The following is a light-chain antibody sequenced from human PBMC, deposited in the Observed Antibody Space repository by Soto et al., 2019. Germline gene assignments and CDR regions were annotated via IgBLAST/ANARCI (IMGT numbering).Light chain of an antibody. V-gene: IGKV3-15*01. CDR1: QSVSSN. CDR3: QQYGDLLWT. Sequence: EIVMTPSPATLSVSPGERATLSRRASQSVSSNLAWYQQKPGQAPRLLIYGASTRATGIPARFSGSGSGTEFTLTIDRLESEDFAVYFCQQYGDLLWTFGQGTKVDIK. J-gene: IGKJ1*01. CDR2: GAS.